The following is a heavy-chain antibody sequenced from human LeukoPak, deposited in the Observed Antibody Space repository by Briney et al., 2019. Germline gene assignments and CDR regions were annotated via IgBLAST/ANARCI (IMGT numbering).Heavy chain of an antibody. CDR1: GGTFSSYA. Sequence: GASVKVSCKASGGTFSSYAISWVRQAPGQGLEWMGGIIPIFGTANYAQKFQGRVTITADESTSTAYMELSSLRSEDTAVYYCARGGRSSSNFDYWGQGTLVTVSS. D-gene: IGHD6-6*01. J-gene: IGHJ4*02. CDR2: IIPIFGTA. CDR3: ARGGRSSSNFDY. V-gene: IGHV1-69*13.